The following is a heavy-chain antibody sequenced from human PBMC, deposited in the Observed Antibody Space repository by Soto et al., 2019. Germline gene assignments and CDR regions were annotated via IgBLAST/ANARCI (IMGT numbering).Heavy chain of an antibody. CDR3: AREEQYYYGSGQFDY. CDR2: IYTSGST. D-gene: IGHD3-10*01. Sequence: KASETLSLTCTVSGGSISSYYWSWVRQPAGKGLEWIGRIYTSGSTNYNPSLKSRVTMSVDTSKNQFSLKLSSVTAADTAVYYCAREEQYYYGSGQFDYWGQGTLVTVSS. CDR1: GGSISSYY. V-gene: IGHV4-4*07. J-gene: IGHJ4*02.